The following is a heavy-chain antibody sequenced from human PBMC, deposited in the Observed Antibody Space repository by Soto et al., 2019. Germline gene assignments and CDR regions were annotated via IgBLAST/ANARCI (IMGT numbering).Heavy chain of an antibody. D-gene: IGHD5-18*01. J-gene: IGHJ4*02. Sequence: GSVKGSCKASGYTFTSYYMHWVRQAPGQGLEWMGIINPSGGSTSYAQKFQGRGTMTRDTSPCTVYMELSSMRSEDTAVYYCARGQTAWIQLWAYFDYWGQGTLVTVSS. CDR2: INPSGGST. V-gene: IGHV1-46*01. CDR3: ARGQTAWIQLWAYFDY. CDR1: GYTFTSYY.